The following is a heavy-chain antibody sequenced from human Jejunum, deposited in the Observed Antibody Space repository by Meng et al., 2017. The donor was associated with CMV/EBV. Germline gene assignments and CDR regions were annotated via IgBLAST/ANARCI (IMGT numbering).Heavy chain of an antibody. Sequence: EGHVVESGGALVKPGGSLSLSCSASGFIFSGYWMHWVRQVPGKGLVWVSYIKFDGTTTYYADSVKGRFTISRDNAKNTLYLQMNDLRVEDTGLYYCARGPGDLGQGTLVTVSS. CDR2: IKFDGTTT. CDR3: ARGPGD. V-gene: IGHV3-74*01. CDR1: GFIFSGYW. J-gene: IGHJ4*02. D-gene: IGHD4-17*01.